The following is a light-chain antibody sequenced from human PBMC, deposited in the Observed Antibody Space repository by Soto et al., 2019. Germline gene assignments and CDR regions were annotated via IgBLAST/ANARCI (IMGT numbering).Light chain of an antibody. V-gene: IGKV1-5*01. CDR1: QSINIW. J-gene: IGKJ4*01. CDR2: DAS. CDR3: QQSNSYSRS. Sequence: DIQMTQSPSTLSASVGDRVTITCRASQSINIWLAWYQQKPGKAPKLLIYDASSLQSGVPSRFRGSTSGTEFTLTISSLQPDDFATYYCQQSNSYSRSFGGGTKVDIK.